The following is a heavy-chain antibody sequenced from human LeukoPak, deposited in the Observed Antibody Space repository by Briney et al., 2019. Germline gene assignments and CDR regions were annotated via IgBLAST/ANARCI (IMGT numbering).Heavy chain of an antibody. Sequence: GGSLRLSCAASGFTFSSYWMSWVRQAPGKGLEWVANIKQDGSERFYVDSAKGRFTISRDNAKNSLYLQMNSLRAEDTAVYYCASDSGELGSTLPFDYWGQGTLVTVSS. CDR3: ASDSGELGSTLPFDY. CDR2: IKQDGSER. J-gene: IGHJ4*02. D-gene: IGHD1-7*01. CDR1: GFTFSSYW. V-gene: IGHV3-7*01.